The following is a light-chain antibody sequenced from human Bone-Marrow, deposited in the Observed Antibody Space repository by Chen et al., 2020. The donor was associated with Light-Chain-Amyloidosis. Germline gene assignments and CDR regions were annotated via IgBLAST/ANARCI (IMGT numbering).Light chain of an antibody. Sequence: DIQMTQSPSSLSATVGDRVTITCRASESISNSLNWYQQRPGEAPKLLIYDSSTLQSGVPSRFSGRGSGSGTEFTLTIISLQPEDFATYYCQQTYSSRYTFGQGTKVEIK. CDR1: ESISNS. V-gene: IGKV1-39*01. CDR3: QQTYSSRYT. J-gene: IGKJ2*01. CDR2: DSS.